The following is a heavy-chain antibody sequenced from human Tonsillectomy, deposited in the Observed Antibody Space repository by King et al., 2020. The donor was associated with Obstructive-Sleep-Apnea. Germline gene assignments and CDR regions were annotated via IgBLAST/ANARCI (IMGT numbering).Heavy chain of an antibody. CDR3: ARRGGYYGSGSYLKGFDDAFDI. D-gene: IGHD3-10*01. CDR1: GYSFTSYW. Sequence: QLVQSGAEVKKPGESLRISCKGSGYSFTSYWISWVRQMPGKGLEWMGRIDPSDSYTNYSQSFQGHVTISADKSISTAYLQGSSLKASDTAMYYCARRGGYYGSGSYLKGFDDAFDIWGQGTMVTVSS. CDR2: IDPSDSYT. V-gene: IGHV5-10-1*03. J-gene: IGHJ3*02.